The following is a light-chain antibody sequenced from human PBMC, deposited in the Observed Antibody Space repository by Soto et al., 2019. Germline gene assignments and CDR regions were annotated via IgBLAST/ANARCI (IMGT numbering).Light chain of an antibody. V-gene: IGLV2-8*01. CDR1: SSDVGGYNY. CDR2: EVS. CDR3: SSYAGNDIVL. Sequence: SALTQPPSASGSPGQSVTISCTGTSSDVGGYNYVSWYQQHPGKAPKLMIYEVSKRPSGVPDRFSGSKSGSTASLTVSGLQAEDEADYYCSSYAGNDIVLFGGGTKLTVL. J-gene: IGLJ2*01.